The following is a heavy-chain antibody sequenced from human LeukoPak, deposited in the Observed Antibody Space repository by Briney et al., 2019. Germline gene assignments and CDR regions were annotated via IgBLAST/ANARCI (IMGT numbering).Heavy chain of an antibody. CDR1: GFTFSSYA. Sequence: GGSLRLSCAASGFTFSSYAMSWVRQAPGKGLEWVSAISGSGGSTYYADSVKGRLTISRDNSKNTLYLQMNSLRAEDTAVYYCAKVSYSGSYYRGFDYWGQGTLVTVSS. J-gene: IGHJ4*02. CDR3: AKVSYSGSYYRGFDY. CDR2: ISGSGGST. D-gene: IGHD1-26*01. V-gene: IGHV3-23*01.